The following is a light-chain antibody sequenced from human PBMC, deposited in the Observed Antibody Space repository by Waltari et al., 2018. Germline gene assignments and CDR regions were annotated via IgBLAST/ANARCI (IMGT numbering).Light chain of an antibody. CDR2: ESE. V-gene: IGLV1-51*02. J-gene: IGLJ2*01. Sequence: SVLTQPPSVSAAPGPKVLISCSVSTSNLGTNYVPWYQQFPGAAPKVFIYESEKRPSGIPDRFSGSKSGTSASLGITGLQTGDEAAYYCGTWDNNLNALVFGGGTKLTVL. CDR1: TSNLGTNY. CDR3: GTWDNNLNALV.